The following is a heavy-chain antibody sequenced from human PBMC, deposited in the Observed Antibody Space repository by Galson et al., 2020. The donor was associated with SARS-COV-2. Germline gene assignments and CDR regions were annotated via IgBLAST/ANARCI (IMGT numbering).Heavy chain of an antibody. CDR2: MNPNSGNT. CDR1: GYTFTSYD. D-gene: IGHD5-18*01. V-gene: IGHV1-8*01. Sequence: ASVKVSCKASGYTFTSYDINWVRQATGQGLEWMGWMNPNSGNTGYAQKFQGRVTMTRNTSISTAYMELSSLRSEDTAVYYCATHPDTAMANFDYWGQGTLVTVSS. CDR3: ATHPDTAMANFDY. J-gene: IGHJ4*02.